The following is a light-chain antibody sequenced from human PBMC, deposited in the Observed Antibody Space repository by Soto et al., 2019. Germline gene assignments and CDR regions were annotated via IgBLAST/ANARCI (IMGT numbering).Light chain of an antibody. CDR2: GAS. CDR3: HYYGDSPPYS. CDR1: QSVPTTS. Sequence: VLTQSPATLSLSPGESVTLSCGSSQSVPTTSIAWYQHKPGLAPRLLVYGASTRATGIPGRFSGSGSGTDFTLTISRLEPEDFAVYYCHYYGDSPPYSFGQGTKVDIK. V-gene: IGKV3D-20*01. J-gene: IGKJ2*03.